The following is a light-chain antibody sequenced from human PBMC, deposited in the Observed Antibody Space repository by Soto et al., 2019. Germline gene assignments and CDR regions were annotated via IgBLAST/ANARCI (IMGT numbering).Light chain of an antibody. CDR3: QVWDSSSDHVV. CDR2: DVS. J-gene: IGLJ3*02. CDR1: NIGGKS. V-gene: IGLV3-21*02. Sequence: SYELTQPPSVSVAPGQTARITSGGNNIGGKSVHWYQQKPGQAPVLVVNDVSDRPSGIPERFSGSKSGNTATLTISRVEAGDEADYYCQVWDSSSDHVVFGGGTKLTVL.